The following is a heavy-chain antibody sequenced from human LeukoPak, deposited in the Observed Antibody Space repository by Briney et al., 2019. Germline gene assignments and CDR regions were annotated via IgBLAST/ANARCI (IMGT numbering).Heavy chain of an antibody. CDR2: ISWNSGSI. V-gene: IGHV3-9*01. D-gene: IGHD3-9*01. J-gene: IGHJ3*02. Sequence: GGSLRLSCAASGFTFSSYWMHWVRQAPGKGLEWVSGISWNSGSIGYADSVKGRFTISRDNAKNSLYLQMNSLRAEDTALYYCAKAHLVLRYFDWLLLGDAFDIWGQGTMVTVSS. CDR1: GFTFSSYW. CDR3: AKAHLVLRYFDWLLLGDAFDI.